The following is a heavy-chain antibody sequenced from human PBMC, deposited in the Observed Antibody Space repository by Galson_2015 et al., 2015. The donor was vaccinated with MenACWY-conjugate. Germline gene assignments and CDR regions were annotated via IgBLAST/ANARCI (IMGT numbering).Heavy chain of an antibody. Sequence: SLRLSCAASGFTFRRFGMHWVRQAPGKGLEWMAVISYDGSNESYADSVKGRFTISRDNSKNTKYSQMNSLRVEDTAIYYCAKYPSYGYYQFFDYWGRGTLVTVSS. V-gene: IGHV3-30*18. D-gene: IGHD4-17*01. CDR3: AKYPSYGYYQFFDY. CDR2: ISYDGSNE. CDR1: GFTFRRFG. J-gene: IGHJ4*02.